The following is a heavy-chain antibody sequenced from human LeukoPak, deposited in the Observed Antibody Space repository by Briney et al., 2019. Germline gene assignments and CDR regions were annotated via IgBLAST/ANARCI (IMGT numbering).Heavy chain of an antibody. V-gene: IGHV4-59*12. CDR3: ARDGGAYYYGSGSSSYYGMDV. CDR2: IYYSGST. J-gene: IGHJ6*02. D-gene: IGHD3-10*01. Sequence: PSETLSLTCTVSGGSISSYYWSWIRQPPGKGLEWIGCIYYSGSTNYNPSLKSRVTISVDTSKNQFSLKLSSVTAADTAVYYCARDGGAYYYGSGSSSYYGMDVWGQGTTVTVSS. CDR1: GGSISSYY.